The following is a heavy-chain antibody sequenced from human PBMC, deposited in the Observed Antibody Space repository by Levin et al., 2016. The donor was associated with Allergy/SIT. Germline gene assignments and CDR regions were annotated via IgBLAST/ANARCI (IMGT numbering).Heavy chain of an antibody. D-gene: IGHD4-17*01. Sequence: PGKGLEWIGSIYYSGSTYYNPSLKSRVTISVDTSKNQFSLKLSSVTAADTAVYYCARRRPYGENDYWGQGTLVTVSS. V-gene: IGHV4-39*01. CDR2: IYYSGST. CDR3: ARRRPYGENDY. J-gene: IGHJ4*02.